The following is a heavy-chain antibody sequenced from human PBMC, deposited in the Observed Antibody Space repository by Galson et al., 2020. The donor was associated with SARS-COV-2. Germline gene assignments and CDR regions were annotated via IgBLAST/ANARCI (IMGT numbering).Heavy chain of an antibody. CDR1: GFSLSTSGVG. D-gene: IGHD3-16*02. V-gene: IGHV2-5*02. J-gene: IGHJ3*02. CDR2: IYWDDDK. Sequence: SGPTLVKPTQTLTLTCTFSGFSLSTSGVGVGWIRQPPGKALEWLALIYWDDDKRYSPSLKSRLTITKDTSKNQVVLTMTNMDPVDTATYYCAHLTRPPYDYVWGSYRRTPSDAFDIWGQGTMVTVSS. CDR3: AHLTRPPYDYVWGSYRRTPSDAFDI.